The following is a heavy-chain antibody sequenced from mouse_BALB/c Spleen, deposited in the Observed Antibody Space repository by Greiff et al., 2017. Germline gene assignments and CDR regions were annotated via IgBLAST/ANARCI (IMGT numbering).Heavy chain of an antibody. CDR1: GFTFSDYY. V-gene: IGHV5-4*02. Sequence: EVHLVESGGGLVKPGGSLKLSCAASGFTFSDYYMYWVRQTPEKRLEWVATISDGGSYTYYPDSVKGRFTISRDNAKNNLYLQMSSLKSEDTAMYYCARKGYVGMDYWGQGTSVTVSS. CDR2: ISDGGSYT. J-gene: IGHJ4*01. CDR3: ARKGYVGMDY. D-gene: IGHD2-2*01.